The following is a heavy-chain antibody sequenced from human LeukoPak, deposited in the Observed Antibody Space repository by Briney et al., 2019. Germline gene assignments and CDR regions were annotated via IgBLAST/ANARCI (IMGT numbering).Heavy chain of an antibody. CDR3: ARVRWRQLLRAPGYFDL. Sequence: SETLSLTCTVSGGSISSYYWSWIRQPAGKGLEWIGRINTSGSTNYNPSLKSRVTISVDKSKNQFYLKLSSVTAADPSVYYCARVRWRQLLRAPGYFDLWGRGTVVSVSS. CDR1: GGSISSYY. CDR2: INTSGST. D-gene: IGHD3-22*01. V-gene: IGHV4-4*07. J-gene: IGHJ2*01.